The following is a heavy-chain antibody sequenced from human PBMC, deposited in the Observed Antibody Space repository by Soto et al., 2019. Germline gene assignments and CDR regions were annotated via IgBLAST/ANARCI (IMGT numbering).Heavy chain of an antibody. CDR1: GYTFTSYY. D-gene: IGHD1-1*01. CDR2: INPSGGST. V-gene: IGHV1-46*01. J-gene: IGHJ4*02. CDR3: ATLGELERPGYYFDY. Sequence: QVQLVQSGAEVKKPGASVKVSCKASGYTFTSYYMHWVRQAPGQGLEWMGIINPSGGSTSYAQKFQGRVTMTRDTSTSTVYMELSSLRSEDTAVYYCATLGELERPGYYFDYWGQGTLVTVSS.